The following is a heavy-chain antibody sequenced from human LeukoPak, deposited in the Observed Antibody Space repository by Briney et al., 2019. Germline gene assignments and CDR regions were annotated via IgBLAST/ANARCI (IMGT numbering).Heavy chain of an antibody. J-gene: IGHJ6*03. Sequence: SETLSLTRTVSGGSISSNSYYWGWIRQPPGKGLEWIGTSYYSGSTYYSPSLKSRVTISVDTSNDQFSLKLSSVTAADTAVYYCARPVTGPYYYMDVWGKGTTVTVSS. V-gene: IGHV4-39*01. CDR2: SYYSGST. CDR3: ARPVTGPYYYMDV. CDR1: GGSISSNSYY. D-gene: IGHD4-11*01.